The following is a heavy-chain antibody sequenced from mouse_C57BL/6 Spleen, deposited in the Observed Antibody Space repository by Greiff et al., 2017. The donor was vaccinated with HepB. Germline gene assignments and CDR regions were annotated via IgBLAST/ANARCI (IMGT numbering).Heavy chain of an antibody. J-gene: IGHJ3*01. CDR2: IHPNSGST. CDR3: ARAGRGFAY. CDR1: GYTFTSYW. Sequence: VQLQESGAELVKPGASVKLSCKASGYTFTSYWMHWVKQRPGQGLEWIGMIHPNSGSTNYNEKFKSKATLTVDKSSSTAYMQLSSLTSEDSAVYYCARAGRGFAYWGQGTLVTVSA. D-gene: IGHD3-3*01. V-gene: IGHV1-64*01.